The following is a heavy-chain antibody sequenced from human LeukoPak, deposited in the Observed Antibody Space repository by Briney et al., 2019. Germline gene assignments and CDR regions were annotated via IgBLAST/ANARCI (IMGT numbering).Heavy chain of an antibody. CDR2: IYYSGST. Sequence: SETLSLTCTVSGGSISSYYWSWIRQPPGKGLEWIGYIYYSGSTNYNPSLKSRVTISVDTSKNQFSLKLSSVTAADTAVYYCAGITMVRAYGMDVWGQGTTVTVSS. CDR3: AGITMVRAYGMDV. CDR1: GGSISSYY. J-gene: IGHJ6*02. V-gene: IGHV4-59*01. D-gene: IGHD3-10*01.